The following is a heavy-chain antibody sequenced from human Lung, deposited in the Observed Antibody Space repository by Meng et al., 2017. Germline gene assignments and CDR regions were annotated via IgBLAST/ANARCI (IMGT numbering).Heavy chain of an antibody. CDR1: GYTFTSYG. Sequence: QVQLVQAGSELKKPGASVRVFCKASGYTFTSYGMNWVRQAPGQGLEWMGWINTNTGNPTYAQGFTGRFVFSLDTSVSTAYLQISSLKAEDTAVYYCARDPSGNERWSWFDPWGQAPWSPSPQ. CDR2: INTNTGNP. V-gene: IGHV7-4-1*02. J-gene: IGHJ5*02. D-gene: IGHD1-1*01. CDR3: ARDPSGNERWSWFDP.